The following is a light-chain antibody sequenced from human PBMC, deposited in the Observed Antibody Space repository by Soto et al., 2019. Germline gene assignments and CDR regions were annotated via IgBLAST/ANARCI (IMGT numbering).Light chain of an antibody. V-gene: IGLV1-47*01. Sequence: VLTQPPSASGTPGQRVTISCSGSSSNIGSNSVHWYQQLPGTAPKLLIYSNSQRPSGVPERISGSKSGTSASLAISGLRSEDEADYYCAAWDDSLSGVVFGGGTKLTVL. J-gene: IGLJ2*01. CDR1: SSNIGSNS. CDR2: SNS. CDR3: AAWDDSLSGVV.